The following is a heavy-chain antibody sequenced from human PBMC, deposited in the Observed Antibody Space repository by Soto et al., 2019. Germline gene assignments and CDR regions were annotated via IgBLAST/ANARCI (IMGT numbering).Heavy chain of an antibody. V-gene: IGHV4-4*02. CDR2: IHHSGDT. Sequence: QVQLQESGPGLVTPSGTLSVTCAVSSGSISSSYWWSWVRQPPGERLEWIGEIHHSGDTNYNPSLESRVTISVDKSKNQFSLRLSSVTAAETAVYYCARIDYGSGSDYNFDYWGQGTLVNVSS. CDR1: SGSISSSYW. J-gene: IGHJ4*02. D-gene: IGHD3-10*01. CDR3: ARIDYGSGSDYNFDY.